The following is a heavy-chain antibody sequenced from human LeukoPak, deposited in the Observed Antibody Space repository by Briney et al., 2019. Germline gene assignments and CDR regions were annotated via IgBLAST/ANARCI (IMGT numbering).Heavy chain of an antibody. D-gene: IGHD2-2*01. V-gene: IGHV4-34*01. CDR3: ARGYCSSTSCQPNLDY. CDR1: GGSFSGYY. J-gene: IGHJ4*02. Sequence: SETLSLTCAVYGGSFSGYYWSWIRQPPGKGLEWIGEINHSGSTNYNPSLKSRVTISVDTSKNQFSLKLSSVTAADTAVYYCARGYCSSTSCQPNLDYWGQGTLVTVSS. CDR2: INHSGST.